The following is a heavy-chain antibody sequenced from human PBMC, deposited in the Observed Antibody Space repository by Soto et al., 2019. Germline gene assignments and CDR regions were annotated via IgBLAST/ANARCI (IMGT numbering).Heavy chain of an antibody. V-gene: IGHV3-30-3*01. CDR2: ISYDGSNK. Sequence: QVQLVESGGGVVQPGRSLRLSCAASGFTFSSYAMHWVRQAPGKGLEWVAVISYDGSNKYYADSVKGRFTISRDNSKNTLYLQMTSLRAEDTAVYYCARDLEVAVAGAWGHGTLVFVSS. CDR1: GFTFSSYA. CDR3: ARDLEVAVAGA. J-gene: IGHJ5*01. D-gene: IGHD6-19*01.